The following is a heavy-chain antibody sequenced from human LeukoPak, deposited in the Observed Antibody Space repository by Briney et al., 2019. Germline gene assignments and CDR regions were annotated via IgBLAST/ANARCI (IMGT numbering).Heavy chain of an antibody. Sequence: ASVKVSCKASGYTFTGYYMHWVRQAPGQGLEWMGRINPNSGGTNYAQKFQGRVTMTRDTSISTAYMELSRLRSDDTAVYYCARDRPPYYYDSSGTEFDYWGQGTLVTVSS. V-gene: IGHV1-2*06. CDR3: ARDRPPYYYDSSGTEFDY. CDR1: GYTFTGYY. CDR2: INPNSGGT. J-gene: IGHJ4*02. D-gene: IGHD3-22*01.